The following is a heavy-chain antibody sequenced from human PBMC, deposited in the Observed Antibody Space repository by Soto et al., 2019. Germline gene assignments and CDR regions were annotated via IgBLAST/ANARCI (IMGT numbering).Heavy chain of an antibody. CDR2: ISSSSSTI. CDR3: AREVGATRFYYYYGMDV. J-gene: IGHJ6*02. CDR1: GFTFSSYS. V-gene: IGHV3-48*02. Sequence: GGSLRLSCAASGFTFSSYSMNWVRQAPGKGLEWVSYISSSSSTIYYADSVKGRFTISRDNAKNSLYLQMNSLRDEDTAVYYCAREVGATRFYYYYGMDVWGQGTTVTVSS. D-gene: IGHD1-26*01.